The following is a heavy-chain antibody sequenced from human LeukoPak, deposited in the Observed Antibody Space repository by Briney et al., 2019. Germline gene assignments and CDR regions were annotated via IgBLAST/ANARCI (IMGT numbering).Heavy chain of an antibody. CDR1: GFTFSSYA. J-gene: IGHJ6*03. V-gene: IGHV3-30*04. Sequence: GGSLRLSCSASGFTFSSYAMHWVRQAPGKGLEWVAVISYNGRNQNYADSVQGRFTISRDNSKNTLYLQMNSLRAEDTAVYYCARDQEDIVVVPAASAKYYYYYYMDVWGKGTTVTISS. D-gene: IGHD2-2*01. CDR3: ARDQEDIVVVPAASAKYYYYYYMDV. CDR2: ISYNGRNQ.